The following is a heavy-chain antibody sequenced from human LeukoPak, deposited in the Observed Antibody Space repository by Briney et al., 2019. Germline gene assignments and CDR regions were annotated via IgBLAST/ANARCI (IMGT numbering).Heavy chain of an antibody. D-gene: IGHD3-10*01. Sequence: PGGSLRPSCAASGFTVSSNCMSWVRQAPGKGLEWVSVIYSGGSTYYADSVKGRFTISRNNSKNTLYLQMNSLRAEDTAVYYCARAKGSGSYLDWGQGALVTVSS. CDR3: ARAKGSGSYLD. V-gene: IGHV3-66*01. CDR2: IYSGGST. J-gene: IGHJ4*02. CDR1: GFTVSSNC.